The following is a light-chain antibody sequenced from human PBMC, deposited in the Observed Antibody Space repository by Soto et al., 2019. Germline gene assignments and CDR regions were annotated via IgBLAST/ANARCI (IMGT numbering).Light chain of an antibody. V-gene: IGLV1-40*01. CDR1: SSNIGAGYD. Sequence: QSVLTQPPSVSGAPGQRVTISCTGSSSNIGAGYDVHWYQQLPGTASKLLIYGNSNRPSGVPDRVSGSKSGTSASLAITGLHAEDEADYYCQSYDSSLSGNVVFGGGTKLTVL. J-gene: IGLJ2*01. CDR2: GNS. CDR3: QSYDSSLSGNVV.